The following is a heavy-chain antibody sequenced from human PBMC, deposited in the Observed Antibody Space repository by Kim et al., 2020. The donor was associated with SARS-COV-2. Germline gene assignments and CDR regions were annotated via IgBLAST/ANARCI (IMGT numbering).Heavy chain of an antibody. Sequence: GESLKISCHTSGSKVSTYWIGWVRQLPGKGLELMGVIYPRESDVRYSQSFQGLVTISADGSGAFVQWSALKVSDTAFYYCAKGPGVLTNYYFDFWGQGTLVTVSS. J-gene: IGHJ4*02. V-gene: IGHV5-51*01. CDR1: GSKVSTYW. D-gene: IGHD4-4*01. CDR2: IYPRESDV. CDR3: AKGPGVLTNYYFDF.